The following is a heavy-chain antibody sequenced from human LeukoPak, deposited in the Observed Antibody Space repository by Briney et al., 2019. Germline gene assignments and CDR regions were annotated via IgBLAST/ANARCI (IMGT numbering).Heavy chain of an antibody. Sequence: SQTLSLTCTVSGGSISSGSYYWSWIRQPAGKGLEWIGRIYTSGSTNYNPSLKSRVTISVDTSKNQFSLKLRSVTAADTAVYYCARGGYYSYYMDVWGKGTTVTVSS. CDR3: ARGGYYSYYMDV. J-gene: IGHJ6*03. V-gene: IGHV4-61*02. CDR2: IYTSGST. CDR1: GGSISSGSYY.